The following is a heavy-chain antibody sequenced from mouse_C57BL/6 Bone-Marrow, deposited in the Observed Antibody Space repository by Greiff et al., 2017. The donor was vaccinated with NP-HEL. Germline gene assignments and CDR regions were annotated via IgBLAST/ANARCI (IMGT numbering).Heavy chain of an antibody. CDR3: TTYSNYAMDY. D-gene: IGHD2-5*01. V-gene: IGHV14-4*01. CDR2: IDPENGDT. CDR1: GFNIKDDY. J-gene: IGHJ4*01. Sequence: DVKLQESGAELVRPGASVKLSCTASGFNIKDDYMHWVKQRPEQGLEWIGLIDPENGDTEYASKFQGKVTITADTSSNTAYLQLSSLTAEDTAVYYCTTYSNYAMDYWGQGTSVTVSS.